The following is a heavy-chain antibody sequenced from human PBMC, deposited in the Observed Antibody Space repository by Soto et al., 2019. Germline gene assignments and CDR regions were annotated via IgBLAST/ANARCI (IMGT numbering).Heavy chain of an antibody. Sequence: PGGSLRLSCSGSGFTFRDYGMTWVRQAPGKGLEWVGLIRSKADGATTQYAATVSGRFSISEDESENYAYLHMRGLKSEDTCEYYCARGPSRHDYGSYYCPSDYDLWGQGTLLTVYS. D-gene: IGHD3-10*01. CDR3: ARGPSRHDYGSYYCPSDYDL. CDR1: GFTFRDYG. V-gene: IGHV3-49*04. CDR2: IRSKADGATT. J-gene: IGHJ4*02.